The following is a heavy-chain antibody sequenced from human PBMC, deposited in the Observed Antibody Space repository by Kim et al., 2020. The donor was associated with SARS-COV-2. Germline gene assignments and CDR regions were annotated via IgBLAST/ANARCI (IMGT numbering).Heavy chain of an antibody. V-gene: IGHV3-48*02. J-gene: IGHJ1*01. CDR1: GFPFSSYS. CDR3: VRAHYGPGSYPSH. CDR2: ISSDSGTTR. Sequence: GGSLRLSCAASGFPFSSYSMSWVRQAPGKGLEWVSYISSDSGTTRYYADSVKGRFTISRDGAMSSVYLQMSSLRDDDTAVYYCVRAHYGPGSYPSHWGQG. D-gene: IGHD3-10*01.